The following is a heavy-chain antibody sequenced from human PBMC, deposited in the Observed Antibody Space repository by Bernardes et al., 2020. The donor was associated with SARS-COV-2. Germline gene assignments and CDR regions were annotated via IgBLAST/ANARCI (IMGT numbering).Heavy chain of an antibody. Sequence: VGSLRLSCAASGFILRSYWMSWVRQAPGKGLAWVANIKQDGSEKYYEDSVQGRFTISRDNAKNLLFLQMNNLRAEDMAVYYCARIGYCSSTSCYRPDDAFDIWGQGTKVTVSS. CDR3: ARIGYCSSTSCYRPDDAFDI. CDR2: IKQDGSEK. CDR1: GFILRSYW. D-gene: IGHD2-2*01. J-gene: IGHJ3*02. V-gene: IGHV3-7*03.